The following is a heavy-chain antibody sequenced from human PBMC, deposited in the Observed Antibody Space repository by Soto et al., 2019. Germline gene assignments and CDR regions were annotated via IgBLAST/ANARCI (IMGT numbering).Heavy chain of an antibody. CDR2: LIPIFGTA. Sequence: QVQLVQSGAEVKKPGSSVKVSCKASGGTFSSYDISWVRHAPGQGIEWMGGLIPIFGTANYAQKLQGRVTITADESTSKAYMDLSSQRSEDTAVYYCARAIGYCISTSCSHYYYYGRDVWGQGTTVTVSS. D-gene: IGHD2-2*01. CDR3: ARAIGYCISTSCSHYYYYGRDV. V-gene: IGHV1-69*12. J-gene: IGHJ6*02. CDR1: GGTFSSYD.